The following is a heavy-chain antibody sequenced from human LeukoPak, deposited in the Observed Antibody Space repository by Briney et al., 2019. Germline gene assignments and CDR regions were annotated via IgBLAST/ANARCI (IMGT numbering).Heavy chain of an antibody. CDR1: GFIISSYT. D-gene: IGHD3-22*01. CDR2: ISGPAGDT. V-gene: IGHV3-23*01. Sequence: GGSLRLSCAASGFIISSYTMSWVRQAPGRGPEWLSSISGPAGDTYYAASVRGRFTISRDSSKNAMYLQMDSLRTEDTAFYCATPTTYFHDSSGFDWGQGAMVTVSS. J-gene: IGHJ4*02. CDR3: ATPTTYFHDSSGFD.